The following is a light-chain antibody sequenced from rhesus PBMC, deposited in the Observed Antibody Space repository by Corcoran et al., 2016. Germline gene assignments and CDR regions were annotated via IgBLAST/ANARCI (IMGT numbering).Light chain of an antibody. CDR3: SSYAGSNTFI. Sequence: QAALTQPRSVSGSHGQSVTISCAGTSSDIGGYNYVSWYQQHSGTAPKLMISEVTKRPSGVSDRSSGSKSGDTASLAISGLQAEDEADYYCSSYAGSNTFIFGSGTRLTVL. V-gene: IGLV2-32*02. CDR2: EVT. CDR1: SSDIGGYNY. J-gene: IGLJ1*01.